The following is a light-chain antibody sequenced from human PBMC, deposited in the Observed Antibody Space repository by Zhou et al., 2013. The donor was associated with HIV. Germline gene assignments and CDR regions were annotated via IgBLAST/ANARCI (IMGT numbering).Light chain of an antibody. V-gene: IGKV3-20*01. Sequence: EIVLTQSPDTLSLSPGERVTLSCKTSQSVRNDYLAWYQKNRGQAPRLLIFGASSRAPGIPDRFSGSESGTDFTLTISRLEPEDFAVYYCQQYGSSPLTFGGGTKVEIK. CDR1: QSVRNDY. CDR2: GAS. J-gene: IGKJ4*01. CDR3: QQYGSSPLT.